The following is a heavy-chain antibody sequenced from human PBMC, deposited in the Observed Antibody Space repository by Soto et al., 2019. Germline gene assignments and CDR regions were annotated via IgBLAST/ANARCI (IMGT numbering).Heavy chain of an antibody. V-gene: IGHV4-4*02. CDR1: GGSISSSNW. Sequence: PSETLSLTCAVSGGSISSSNWWSWVRQPPGKGLEWIGEIYHSGSTNYNPSLKSRVTISVDKSKNQFSLKLSSVTAADTAVYYCARDRGYCSGGSCSIGSAFDIWGQGTMVTVSS. D-gene: IGHD2-15*01. CDR2: IYHSGST. CDR3: ARDRGYCSGGSCSIGSAFDI. J-gene: IGHJ3*02.